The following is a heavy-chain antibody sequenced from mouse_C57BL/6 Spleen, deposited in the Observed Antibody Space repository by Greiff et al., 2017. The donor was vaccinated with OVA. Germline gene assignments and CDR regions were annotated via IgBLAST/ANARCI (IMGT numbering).Heavy chain of an antibody. CDR2: ICDGGSYT. CDR3: AREGGNYGSSSYWYFDV. J-gene: IGHJ1*03. V-gene: IGHV5-4*01. CDR1: GFTFSSYA. Sequence: EVMLVESGGGLVKPGGSLKLSCAASGFTFSSYAMSWVRQTPEKRLEWVATICDGGSYTYYPDNVKGRFTISRDNAKNNLYLQMSHLKSEDTAMYYCAREGGNYGSSSYWYFDVWGTGTTVTVSS. D-gene: IGHD1-1*01.